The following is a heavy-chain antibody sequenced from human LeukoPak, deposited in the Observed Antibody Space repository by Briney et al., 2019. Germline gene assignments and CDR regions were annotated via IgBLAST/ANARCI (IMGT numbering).Heavy chain of an antibody. CDR3: AKDGGLWVSAHWGDS. CDR1: GFTFSSYT. D-gene: IGHD7-27*01. Sequence: GGSLRLSCAASGFTFSSYTTSWVRQAPGKGLEWVSTITTSDGNTYYADSVKGRFTVSRDNSKNTLFLQMNSLRAEDTAVYYCAKDGGLWVSAHWGDSWGRGTLVTDSS. CDR2: ITTSDGNT. V-gene: IGHV3-23*01. J-gene: IGHJ4*02.